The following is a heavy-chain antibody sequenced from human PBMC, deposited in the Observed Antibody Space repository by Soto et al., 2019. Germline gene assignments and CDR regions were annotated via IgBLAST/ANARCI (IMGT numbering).Heavy chain of an antibody. J-gene: IGHJ5*02. CDR2: ISVYNGNT. CDR3: ARTRSDTCYEWFDP. Sequence: QVQLVQSEIEVKKPGASVKVSCRASAYSFTNYGITWVRQAPGQGLEWMGWISVYNGNTNYEQKFQGRVTMTTDTSTSTADMELSSLASGDTAIYYGARTRSDTCYEWFDPGGQGTLVIVSS. V-gene: IGHV1-18*01. D-gene: IGHD3-3*01. CDR1: AYSFTNYG.